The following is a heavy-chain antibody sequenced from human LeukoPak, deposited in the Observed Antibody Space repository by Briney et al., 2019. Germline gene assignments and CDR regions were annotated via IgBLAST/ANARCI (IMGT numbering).Heavy chain of an antibody. D-gene: IGHD3-22*01. CDR2: IYYSGST. Sequence: SETLSLTCTVSGGSISSYYWSWIRQPPGKGLEWIGYIYYSGSTNYNPSLKSRVTISVDTSKNQFSLKLRSVTAADTAVYYCARGTYYYDSSGYYYDLDPWGQGTLVTVSS. CDR1: GGSISSYY. J-gene: IGHJ5*02. V-gene: IGHV4-59*01. CDR3: ARGTYYYDSSGYYYDLDP.